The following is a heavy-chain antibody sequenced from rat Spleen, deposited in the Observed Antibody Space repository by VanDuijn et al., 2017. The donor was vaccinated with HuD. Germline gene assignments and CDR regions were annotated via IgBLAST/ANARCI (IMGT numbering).Heavy chain of an antibody. CDR1: GFSLTTYT. CDR3: ARYANYVMDA. CDR2: LWNDGTI. J-gene: IGHJ4*01. Sequence: QVQLKESGPCLVQPSQTLSLTCTVSGFSLTTYTVTWVRQPPGKGLEWIGELWNDGTINYNSALKSRLSISRDTSKSQVFLKRNSLQTEDTAMYFCARYANYVMDAWGQGASVTVSS. V-gene: IGHV2-15*01.